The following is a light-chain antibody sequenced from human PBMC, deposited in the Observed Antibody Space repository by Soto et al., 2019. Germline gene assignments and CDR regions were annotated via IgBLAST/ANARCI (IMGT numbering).Light chain of an antibody. CDR3: AAWDDSLNDYV. CDR2: SNN. V-gene: IGLV1-44*01. CDR1: SSNIGSKT. Sequence: QLVLTQPPSASATPGQRVTISCSGSSSNIGSKTVNWYQQLPGTAPKLLIYSNNQRPSGVPDRLSGSKSGTSASLAISGLQSEDEADYYCAAWDDSLNDYVFGTGTKVTVL. J-gene: IGLJ1*01.